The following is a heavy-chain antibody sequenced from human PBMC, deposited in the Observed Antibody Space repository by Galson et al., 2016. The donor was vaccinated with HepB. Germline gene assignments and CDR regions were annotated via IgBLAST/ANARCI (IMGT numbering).Heavy chain of an antibody. V-gene: IGHV2-5*02. CDR2: IYWDDDK. J-gene: IGHJ4*02. CDR1: GFSLSTSGMG. CDR3: ARGYYDFWSDYYTGEGLFDY. Sequence: PALVKPTQTLTLTCTFSGFSLSTSGMGVGWIRQPPGKALEWLALIYWDDDKRYIPSLKSRLIISKDTSKNQVVLTMTNMDPVDTATYYCARGYYDFWSDYYTGEGLFDYWGQGALVTVSS. D-gene: IGHD3-3*01.